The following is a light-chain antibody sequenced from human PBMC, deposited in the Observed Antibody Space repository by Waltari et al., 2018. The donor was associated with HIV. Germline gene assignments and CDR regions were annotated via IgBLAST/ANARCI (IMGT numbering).Light chain of an antibody. J-gene: IGKJ1*01. CDR2: GAS. Sequence: VMTQSPATLSVSPGERATLSCRASQSVTTNLAWYQQKPGQAPRVLIYGASTRASGIPARFSGSGSGTEVTLTISSLQPEDFAVYYCQQYYNWPPSWTFDQGTKVEIK. CDR1: QSVTTN. V-gene: IGKV3-15*01. CDR3: QQYYNWPPSWT.